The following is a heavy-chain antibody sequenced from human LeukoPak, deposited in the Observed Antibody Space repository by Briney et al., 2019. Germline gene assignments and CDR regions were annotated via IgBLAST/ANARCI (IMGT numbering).Heavy chain of an antibody. V-gene: IGHV1-69*13. CDR2: LIPLFGRA. Sequence: ASVKVSCKASGGTLRNYAISWVRQAPGQGLEWMGGLIPLFGRAEYAQKFQGRVTITADEPTNTAYMELNFLRSEDTAVYYCASPKENSDYYFDSWGQGTLVAVSA. CDR3: ASPKENSDYYFDS. D-gene: IGHD4-11*01. CDR1: GGTLRNYA. J-gene: IGHJ4*02.